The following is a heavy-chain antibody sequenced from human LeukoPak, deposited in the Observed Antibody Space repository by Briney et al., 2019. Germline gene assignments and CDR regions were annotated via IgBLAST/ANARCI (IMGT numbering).Heavy chain of an antibody. J-gene: IGHJ6*03. CDR3: AKCAGHMVRGVIFYYYYYMDV. CDR1: GFTFSSYS. Sequence: GSLRLSCAASGFTFSSYSMNWVRQAPGKGLEWVSAISGSGGSTYYADSVKGRFTISRDNSKNTLYLQMNSLRAEDTAVYYCAKCAGHMVRGVIFYYYYYMDVWGKGTTVTISS. D-gene: IGHD3-10*01. V-gene: IGHV3-23*01. CDR2: ISGSGGST.